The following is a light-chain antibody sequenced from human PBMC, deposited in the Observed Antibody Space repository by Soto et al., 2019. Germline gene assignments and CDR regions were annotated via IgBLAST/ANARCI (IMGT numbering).Light chain of an antibody. CDR3: GSYTSSSTLV. CDR2: DVS. V-gene: IGLV2-14*03. CDR1: SGDIGTYDY. J-gene: IGLJ2*01. Sequence: QSVLTQPASVSGSPGQSITISCVGTSGDIGTYDYVSWYQQHPGKVPKLIIFDVSARPSGVSHRFSGSKSGNTASLTISGLQAEDEADYYCGSYTSSSTLVFGGGTQLTVL.